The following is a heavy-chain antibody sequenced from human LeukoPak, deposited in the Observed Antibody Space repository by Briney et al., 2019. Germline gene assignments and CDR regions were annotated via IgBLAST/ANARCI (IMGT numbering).Heavy chain of an antibody. CDR2: IYYSGST. CDR3: ARDRGGYDFADY. J-gene: IGHJ4*02. D-gene: IGHD3-3*01. CDR1: GYSISSGYY. Sequence: SETLSLTCTVSGYSISSGYYWSWIRQHPGKGLEWIGYIYYSGSTYYNPSLKSRVTISVDTSKNHFSLKLSSVTAADTAVYYCARDRGGYDFADYWGQGTLVTVSS. V-gene: IGHV4-38-2*02.